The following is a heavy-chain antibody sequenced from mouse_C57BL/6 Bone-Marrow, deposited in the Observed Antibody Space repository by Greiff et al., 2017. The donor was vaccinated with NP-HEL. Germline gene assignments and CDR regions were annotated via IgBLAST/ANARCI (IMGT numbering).Heavy chain of an antibody. D-gene: IGHD2-5*01. CDR2: ISSGSSTI. V-gene: IGHV5-17*01. CDR3: AAYYSNYPAWFAY. CDR1: GFTFSDYG. J-gene: IGHJ3*01. Sequence: EVQVVESGGGLVKPGGSLKLSCAASGFTFSDYGMHWVRQAPEKGLEWVAYISSGSSTIYYADTVKGRFTISRDNAKNTLFLQMTSLRSEDTAMYYCAAYYSNYPAWFAYWGQGTLVTVSA.